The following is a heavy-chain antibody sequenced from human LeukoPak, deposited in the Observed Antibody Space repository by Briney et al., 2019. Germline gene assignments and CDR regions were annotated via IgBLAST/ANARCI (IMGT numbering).Heavy chain of an antibody. J-gene: IGHJ5*02. D-gene: IGHD1-26*01. CDR3: ARDSDSGYDL. Sequence: GGSLRLSCAASEFTFSSYAMQWVRQAPGKGLEWVSGISGSGGSTYYADSVKGRFTISRDNSKNTLYLQMNSLRAEDTAVYYCARDSDSGYDLWGQGTLVTVSS. CDR1: EFTFSSYA. V-gene: IGHV3-23*01. CDR2: ISGSGGST.